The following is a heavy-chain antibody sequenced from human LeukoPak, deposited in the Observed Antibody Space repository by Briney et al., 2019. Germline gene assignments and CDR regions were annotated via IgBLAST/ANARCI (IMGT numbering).Heavy chain of an antibody. CDR1: EFTFNNYG. D-gene: IGHD3-10*01. CDR2: ISSSSTYI. J-gene: IGHJ6*03. CDR3: ARDGYHYYGSGTYFGYYYMDV. Sequence: GGSLRLSCAASEFTFNNYGMSWVRQAPGKVLEWVSSISSSSTYIFYADSVKGRFTISRDDAKNSLYLQMNSLRAEDTAVYYCARDGYHYYGSGTYFGYYYMDVWGKGTTVTISS. V-gene: IGHV3-21*01.